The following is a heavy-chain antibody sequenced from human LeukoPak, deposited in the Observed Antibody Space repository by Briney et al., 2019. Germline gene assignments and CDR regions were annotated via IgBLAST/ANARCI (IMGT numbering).Heavy chain of an antibody. Sequence: ASVKVSCKASGYTFTSYGISWVRQAPGQGLEWMGWISAYNGNTNYAQKLQGRVTMTTDTSTSTAYMELRSLRSDDTAVYYCAGNYYGSGSYYNWGPGQFDYWGQGTLVTVSS. CDR3: AGNYYGSGSYYNWGPGQFDY. CDR2: ISAYNGNT. J-gene: IGHJ4*02. CDR1: GYTFTSYG. V-gene: IGHV1-18*01. D-gene: IGHD3-10*01.